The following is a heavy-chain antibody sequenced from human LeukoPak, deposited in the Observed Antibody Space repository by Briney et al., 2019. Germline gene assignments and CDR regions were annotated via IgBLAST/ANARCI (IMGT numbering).Heavy chain of an antibody. D-gene: IGHD3-10*01. CDR1: GGSISSYY. CDR3: ARATGYGSGSYNDY. CDR2: IYYSGST. V-gene: IGHV4-59*01. J-gene: IGHJ4*02. Sequence: SETLSLTCTVSGGSISSYYWSWIRQPPGKGLEWIGYIYYSGSTNYIPSLKSRVTVSVDTSKNQFSLKLSSVTAADTAVYYCARATGYGSGSYNDYWGQGTLVTVSS.